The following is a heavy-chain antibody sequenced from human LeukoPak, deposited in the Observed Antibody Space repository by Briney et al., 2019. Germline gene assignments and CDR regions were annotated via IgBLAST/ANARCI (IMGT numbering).Heavy chain of an antibody. V-gene: IGHV3-7*01. J-gene: IGHJ4*02. D-gene: IGHD6-13*01. Sequence: PGGSLRLSCAVSGFAFSAYWMSWVRQAPGKGLEWVASIKQDGSNKYYLDSVKGRFTISRDNAKNSLYLQMNSLRAEDTAVYYCASNPVWAAGIDYFDYWGQGTLVTVSS. CDR3: ASNPVWAAGIDYFDY. CDR1: GFAFSAYW. CDR2: IKQDGSNK.